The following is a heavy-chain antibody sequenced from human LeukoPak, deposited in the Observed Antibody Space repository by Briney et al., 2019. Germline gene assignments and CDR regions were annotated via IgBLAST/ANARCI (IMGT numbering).Heavy chain of an antibody. Sequence: GGSLRLSCAASGFTVSSNYMSWVRQAPGKGLECVSVFYSCGNTYYAASVKGRFTISRDNCKNTLYLQMTSLRAEDTAVYYCARGGVNDFWSGYYTGIGDYYYMDVWGKGTTVTVSS. D-gene: IGHD3-3*01. V-gene: IGHV3-53*01. CDR3: ARGGVNDFWSGYYTGIGDYYYMDV. CDR2: FYSCGNT. J-gene: IGHJ6*03. CDR1: GFTVSSNY.